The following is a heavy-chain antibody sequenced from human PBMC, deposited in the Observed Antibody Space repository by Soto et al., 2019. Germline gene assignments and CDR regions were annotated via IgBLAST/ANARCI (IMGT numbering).Heavy chain of an antibody. J-gene: IGHJ5*01. CDR2: MFHTGSI. CDR3: ARGLTWFDS. D-gene: IGHD3-9*01. CDR1: GASITNYY. V-gene: IGHV4-59*01. Sequence: SETLSLTCSVSGASITNYYWTWIRQPPGKGLEWIGYMFHTGSINYNPSLKSRVSISVDASKSQFSLSLTSVTTADTAIYYCARGLTWFDSWGQGTLVTVSS.